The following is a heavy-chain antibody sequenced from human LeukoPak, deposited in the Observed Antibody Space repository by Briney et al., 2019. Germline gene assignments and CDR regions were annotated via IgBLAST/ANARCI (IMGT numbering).Heavy chain of an antibody. Sequence: PGGSLRLSCAAYGFSVSANYMSWVRQAPGKGPEWVSVIYSGGSTYYADSVKGRFTISRDNSKNTLYLQMNSLGSEDTAVYYCARASLTVTPLFDYWGQGPLVTVSS. CDR1: GFSVSANY. V-gene: IGHV3-53*05. D-gene: IGHD4-17*01. J-gene: IGHJ4*02. CDR2: IYSGGST. CDR3: ARASLTVTPLFDY.